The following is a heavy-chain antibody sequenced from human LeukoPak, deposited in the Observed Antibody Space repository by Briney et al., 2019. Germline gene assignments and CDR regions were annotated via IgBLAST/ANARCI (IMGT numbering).Heavy chain of an antibody. CDR1: GITVSSNY. V-gene: IGHV3-11*04. J-gene: IGHJ6*03. CDR2: ISSSGSTI. CDR3: ARGEVVTASLPDYFYYYMDV. Sequence: PGGSLRLSCAGSGITVSSNYMSWVRQAPGKGLEWVSYISSSGSTIYYADSVKGRFTISRDNAKNSLYLQMNSLRAEDTAVYYCARGEVVTASLPDYFYYYMDVWGKGTTVTISS. D-gene: IGHD2-21*02.